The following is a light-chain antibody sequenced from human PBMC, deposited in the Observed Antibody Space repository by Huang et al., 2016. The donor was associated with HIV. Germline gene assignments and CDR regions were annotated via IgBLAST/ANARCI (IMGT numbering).Light chain of an antibody. V-gene: IGKV3-11*01. CDR2: EAS. Sequence: EIVLTPSPATLSLSPGERSTLSCRASQGLANYLAWYQQKPGQAPRLLIYEASNRATGIPARFSGSGSGTDFTLTISSLEPEDFAVYYCQQRGNWQLTFGGGTKVEIK. CDR3: QQRGNWQLT. CDR1: QGLANY. J-gene: IGKJ4*01.